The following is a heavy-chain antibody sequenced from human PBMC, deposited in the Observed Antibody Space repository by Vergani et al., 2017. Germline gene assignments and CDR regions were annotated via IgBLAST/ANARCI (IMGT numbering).Heavy chain of an antibody. Sequence: EVQLVETGGGLIQPGGSLRLSCAASGFTFSSYAMSWVRQAPGKGLEWVSAISGSGGSTYYADSVKGRFTISRDNSKNTLYLQMNSLRAEDTAVYYCSKNFGQPWQGLVLWFDPWGQGTLVTVSS. J-gene: IGHJ5*02. V-gene: IGHV3-23*04. D-gene: IGHD6-19*01. CDR3: SKNFGQPWQGLVLWFDP. CDR2: ISGSGGST. CDR1: GFTFSSYA.